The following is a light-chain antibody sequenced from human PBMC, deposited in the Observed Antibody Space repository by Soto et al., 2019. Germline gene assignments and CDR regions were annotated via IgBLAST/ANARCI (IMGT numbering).Light chain of an antibody. J-gene: IGKJ2*01. CDR3: QQYSIYWNT. CDR1: QSISTW. Sequence: QSPSTLSASVGDGVTITCRASQSISTWLAWYQQKPGKAPKLLIYDASTLEGGVPSRFSGSGSGTEFTLTISSLQPDDFATYYCQQYSIYWNTFGQGTKVDIK. CDR2: DAS. V-gene: IGKV1-5*01.